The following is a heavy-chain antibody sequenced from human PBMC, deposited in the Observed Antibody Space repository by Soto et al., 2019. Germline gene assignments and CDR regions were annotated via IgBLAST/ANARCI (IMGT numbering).Heavy chain of an antibody. D-gene: IGHD5-12*01. Sequence: QVQLQVSGPGLVKPSETLSLTCTVSGDSISAYSWSWVRQPPGKGLEWIGNIHYNGNTKYSPSLKSRVSMSVDTSKNHFSRRLICVTAADTAIYFCAREGNLGRWLQPLDFWGQGTLVTVSS. V-gene: IGHV4-59*01. CDR1: GDSISAYS. J-gene: IGHJ4*02. CDR3: AREGNLGRWLQPLDF. CDR2: IHYNGNT.